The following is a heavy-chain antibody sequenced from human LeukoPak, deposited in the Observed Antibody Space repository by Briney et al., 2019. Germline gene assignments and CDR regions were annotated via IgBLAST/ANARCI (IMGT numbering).Heavy chain of an antibody. J-gene: IGHJ5*02. CDR2: INHSGST. CDR1: GGSFSGYY. V-gene: IGHV4-34*01. D-gene: IGHD3-10*01. Sequence: SETLSLTCAVYGGSFSGYYWSWIRQPPGKGLEWIGEINHSGSTNYNPSLKSRVTISVDKSKNQFSLKLSSVTAADTAVYYCASQYGSGSYYETWGQGTLVTVSS. CDR3: ASQYGSGSYYET.